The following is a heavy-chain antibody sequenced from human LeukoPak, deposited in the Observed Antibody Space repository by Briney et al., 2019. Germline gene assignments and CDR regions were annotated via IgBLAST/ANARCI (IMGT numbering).Heavy chain of an antibody. D-gene: IGHD3-22*01. CDR1: GFTFSSYA. V-gene: IGHV3-23*01. J-gene: IGHJ4*02. CDR3: AKVKSGSSGYYPLDY. Sequence: GGSLRLSCAASGFTFSSYAMSWVRQAPGKGLEWVSSIGSSGANIYYADSVKGRFTISRDNSKNSLYLQMNSLRAEDTAVYYCAKVKSGSSGYYPLDYWGQGTLVTVSS. CDR2: IGSSGANI.